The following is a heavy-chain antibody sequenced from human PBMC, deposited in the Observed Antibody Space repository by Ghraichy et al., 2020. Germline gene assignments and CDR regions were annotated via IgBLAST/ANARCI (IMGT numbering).Heavy chain of an antibody. CDR3: AGGGGWLLDH. CDR2: IKQDGSER. CDR1: EFTFSNFW. D-gene: IGHD6-19*01. J-gene: IGHJ4*02. V-gene: IGHV3-7*03. Sequence: GSLNISCAGSEFTFSNFWMSWVRQAPGKGLEWVANIKQDGSERNYVDSVKGRFTISRDNAKNSLYLQMNTLGAEDTAMYYCAGGGGWLLDHWGQGTLVAVSS.